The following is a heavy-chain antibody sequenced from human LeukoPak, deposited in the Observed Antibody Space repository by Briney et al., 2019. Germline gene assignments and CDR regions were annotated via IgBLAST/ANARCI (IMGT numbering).Heavy chain of an antibody. J-gene: IGHJ4*02. CDR3: ARQYSSSWYRVDY. D-gene: IGHD6-13*01. V-gene: IGHV5-51*01. CDR1: GYSFTSYW. CDR2: IYPGDSDT. Sequence: GESLKISCKGSGYSFTSYWIGWVRQMPGKGLEWMGIIYPGDSDTRYSPSFQGQVTISADKSISAAYLQWSSLKASDTAMYYCARQYSSSWYRVDYWGQGTLVTVSS.